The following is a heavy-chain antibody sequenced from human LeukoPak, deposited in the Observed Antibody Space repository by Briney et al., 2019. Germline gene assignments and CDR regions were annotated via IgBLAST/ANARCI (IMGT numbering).Heavy chain of an antibody. D-gene: IGHD3-22*01. V-gene: IGHV4-4*02. Sequence: SETLSLTCAVSGGSISSSNWWSWVRQPPGKGLEWIGEIYHSGSTNYNPSLKSRVTISVDKSKNQFSLKLSSVTAADTAVYYCARVDDYYDSSGNGFDIWGQGTMVTVSS. CDR2: IYHSGST. CDR1: GGSISSSNW. CDR3: ARVDDYYDSSGNGFDI. J-gene: IGHJ3*02.